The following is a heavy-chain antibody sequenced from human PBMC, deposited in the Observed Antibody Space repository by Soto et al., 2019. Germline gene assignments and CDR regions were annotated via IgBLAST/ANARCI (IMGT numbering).Heavy chain of an antibody. Sequence: GGSLRLSCAASGFTFRSYAMSWVRQAPWMVLVWVSTISGYGGDTYYADSVKGRFTISRDNSKNTLYLQMNSLRAEDTTVYYCAKDSVGRLRGTYNWFDPWGQGTQVTVSS. CDR2: ISGYGGDT. D-gene: IGHD4-17*01. V-gene: IGHV3-23*01. CDR1: GFTFRSYA. CDR3: AKDSVGRLRGTYNWFDP. J-gene: IGHJ5*02.